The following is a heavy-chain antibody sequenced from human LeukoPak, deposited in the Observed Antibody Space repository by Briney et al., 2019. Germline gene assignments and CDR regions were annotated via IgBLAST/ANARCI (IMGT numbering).Heavy chain of an antibody. D-gene: IGHD3-10*01. CDR2: ISSSGSTI. Sequence: SGGSLRLSCAASGFTFSSYEMNWVRQAPGKGLEWVSYISSSGSTIYYADSVKGRFTISRDNAKNSLYLQMSSLRVEDTAVYYCARDKVHYYGSRTVRYYYMDVWGKGTAVTISS. J-gene: IGHJ6*03. CDR3: ARDKVHYYGSRTVRYYYMDV. V-gene: IGHV3-48*03. CDR1: GFTFSSYE.